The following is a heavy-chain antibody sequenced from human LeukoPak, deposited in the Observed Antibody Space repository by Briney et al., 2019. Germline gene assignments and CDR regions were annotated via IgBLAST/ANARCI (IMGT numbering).Heavy chain of an antibody. J-gene: IGHJ3*02. V-gene: IGHV4-61*02. Sequence: SETLSLTCTVPGDSISSGDYYWSWIRQPAGKGLEWIGRISSSGSTNYNPSLKSRVTISVDTSKNQFSLKLSFVTAADTAVYFCARGPYSYDSSGAFDIWGQGTMVTVSS. CDR1: GDSISSGDYY. CDR2: ISSSGST. CDR3: ARGPYSYDSSGAFDI. D-gene: IGHD3-22*01.